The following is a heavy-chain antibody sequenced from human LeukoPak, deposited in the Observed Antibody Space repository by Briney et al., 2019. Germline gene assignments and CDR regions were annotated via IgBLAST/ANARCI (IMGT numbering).Heavy chain of an antibody. CDR1: GYTFTSYG. J-gene: IGHJ4*02. D-gene: IGHD3-22*01. V-gene: IGHV1-69*04. Sequence: ASVKVSCKASGYTFTSYGISWVRQAPGQGLEWMGRIIPILGIANYAQKFQGRVTITADKSTSTAYMELSSLRSEDTAVYYCARASAPPDSSGYPGYWGQGTLVTVSS. CDR3: ARASAPPDSSGYPGY. CDR2: IIPILGIA.